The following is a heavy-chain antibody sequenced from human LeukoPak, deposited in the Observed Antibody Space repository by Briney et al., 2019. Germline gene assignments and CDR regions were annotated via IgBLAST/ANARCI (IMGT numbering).Heavy chain of an antibody. CDR1: GFTFSSYG. CDR3: AKPIFEYSSYDY. D-gene: IGHD6-6*01. V-gene: IGHV3-30*02. J-gene: IGHJ4*02. Sequence: QPGGSLRLSCAASGFTFSSYGMHWVRQAPGKGLEWVAFIRYDGSNKYYADSVKGRFTISRDNSKNTLYLQMNSLRAEDTAVYYCAKPIFEYSSYDYWGQGTLVTVSS. CDR2: IRYDGSNK.